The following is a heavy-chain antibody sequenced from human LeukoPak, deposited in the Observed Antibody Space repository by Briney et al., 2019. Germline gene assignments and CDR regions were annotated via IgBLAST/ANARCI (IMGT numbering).Heavy chain of an antibody. J-gene: IGHJ5*02. D-gene: IGHD3-10*01. CDR3: ARDRSGINYGETNWFDP. Sequence: PGGSLRLSCAASGFTFSDYWMSWVRQAPGKGLEWVANIKQDGSEKYYVDSVKGRFTISRDNAKNSLYLQMNSLRAEDTAVYYCARDRSGINYGETNWFDPWGQGTLVTVSS. CDR1: GFTFSDYW. CDR2: IKQDGSEK. V-gene: IGHV3-7*01.